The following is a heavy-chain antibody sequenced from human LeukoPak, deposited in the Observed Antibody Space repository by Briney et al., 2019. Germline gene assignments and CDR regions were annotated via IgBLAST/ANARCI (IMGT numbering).Heavy chain of an antibody. J-gene: IGHJ4*02. CDR2: ISSSGSNI. CDR1: GFTFSSYE. D-gene: IGHD3-22*01. CDR3: VTTHFYDTGAQYGRGF. Sequence: GGSLRLSCAASGFTFSSYEMNWVRQAPGKGLEWVSYISSSGSNIYYADSVKGRFTISRDNAKNSLFLQMNSLRAEDTAVYYCVTTHFYDTGAQYGRGFWGQGTLVTVSS. V-gene: IGHV3-48*03.